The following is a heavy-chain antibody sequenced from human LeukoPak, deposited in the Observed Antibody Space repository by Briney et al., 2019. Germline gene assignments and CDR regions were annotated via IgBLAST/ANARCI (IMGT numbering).Heavy chain of an antibody. CDR1: GYTFTSYY. CDR2: INPSGGST. J-gene: IGHJ4*02. D-gene: IGHD1-26*01. V-gene: IGHV1-46*01. CDR3: ARGIGGSYYVGYYFDY. Sequence: ASVKVSCKASGYTFTSYYMHWVRQAPGQGLEWMGIINPSGGSTSYAQKFQGRVTMTRDTSTSTVYMELSSLKSGDTAVYYCARGIGGSYYVGYYFDYWGQGTLVTVSS.